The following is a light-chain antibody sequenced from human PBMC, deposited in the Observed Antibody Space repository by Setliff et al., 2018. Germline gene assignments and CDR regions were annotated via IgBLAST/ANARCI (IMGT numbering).Light chain of an antibody. Sequence: QSALAQPASVSGSPGQSITISCTGTSSDIGGYKYVSWCQQHPGKAPKLMIYEVIKRPSGVSNRFSGSKSGNTASLTISGLQAEDEADYYCLSYTSLSARVFGTGTKVTVL. CDR1: SSDIGGYKY. CDR2: EVI. CDR3: LSYTSLSARV. V-gene: IGLV2-14*01. J-gene: IGLJ1*01.